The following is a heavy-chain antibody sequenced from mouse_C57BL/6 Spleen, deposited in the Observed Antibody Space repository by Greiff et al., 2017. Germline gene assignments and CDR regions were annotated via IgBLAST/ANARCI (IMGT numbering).Heavy chain of an antibody. V-gene: IGHV1-66*01. D-gene: IGHD1-3*01. Sequence: QVQLQQPGPELVKPGSSVKISCKASGYSFTSYYIHWVKQRPGQGLEWIGWIYPGSGNTKYNEKFKGKATLTADTSSGTAYMQLSSLTSEDSAVYLCARREVGRGWYFDVWGTGTTVTVSS. J-gene: IGHJ1*03. CDR3: ARREVGRGWYFDV. CDR1: GYSFTSYY. CDR2: IYPGSGNT.